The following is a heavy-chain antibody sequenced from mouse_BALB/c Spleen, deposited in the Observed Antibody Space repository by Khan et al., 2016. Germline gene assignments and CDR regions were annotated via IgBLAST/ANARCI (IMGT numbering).Heavy chain of an antibody. CDR2: ISYSGST. CDR1: GYSITSDYA. CDR3: ARGAPGTGAWFAY. Sequence: EVQLQESGPGLVKPSQSLSLTCTVTGYSITSDYAWNWIRQFPGNKLEWMGYISYSGSTSYNPSLKSRISITRDTSKNQFFLQLNSVTTEDTATYYCARGAPGTGAWFAYWGQGTLVTVSA. V-gene: IGHV3-2*02. J-gene: IGHJ3*01. D-gene: IGHD4-1*01.